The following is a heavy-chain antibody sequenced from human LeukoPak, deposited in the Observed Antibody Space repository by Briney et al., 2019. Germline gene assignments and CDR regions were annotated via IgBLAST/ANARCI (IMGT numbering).Heavy chain of an antibody. CDR1: GGSVSSGSYY. CDR2: IYYSGST. J-gene: IGHJ6*02. CDR3: ARGGAVPAANTGYDMDV. Sequence: SETLSLTCTVSGGSVSSGSYYWSWIRQPPGKGLEWIGYIYYSGSTNYNPSLKSRVTISVDTSKNQFSLKLSSVTAADTAVYYCARGGAVPAANTGYDMDVWGQGTTVTVSS. V-gene: IGHV4-61*01. D-gene: IGHD2-2*01.